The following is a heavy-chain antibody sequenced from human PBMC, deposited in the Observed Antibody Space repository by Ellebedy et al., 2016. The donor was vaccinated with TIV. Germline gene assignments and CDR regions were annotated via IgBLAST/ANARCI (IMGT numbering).Heavy chain of an antibody. J-gene: IGHJ4*02. CDR3: TKARDGGGSVDY. V-gene: IGHV3-66*01. Sequence: GESLKISCAASGFTVSSNYMSWVRQAPGKGLEWVSVIYSGSSTYYADSVKGRFTISRDNSKNTLYLQMNSLRAEDTAVYYCTKARDGGGSVDYWGQGTLVTVSS. CDR1: GFTVSSNY. D-gene: IGHD2-15*01. CDR2: IYSGSST.